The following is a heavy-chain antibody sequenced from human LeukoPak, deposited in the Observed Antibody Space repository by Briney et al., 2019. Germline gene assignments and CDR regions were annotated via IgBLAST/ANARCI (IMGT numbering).Heavy chain of an antibody. CDR2: INWNGGST. D-gene: IGHD1-14*01. CDR3: ARHVTTLDAFDI. J-gene: IGHJ3*02. V-gene: IGHV3-20*04. CDR1: GFTFSSYW. Sequence: GGSLRLSCAASGFTFSSYWMSWVRQAPGKGLEWVSGINWNGGSTGYADSVKGRFTISRDNAKNSLYLQMNSLRAEDTALYYCARHVTTLDAFDIWGQGTMVTVSS.